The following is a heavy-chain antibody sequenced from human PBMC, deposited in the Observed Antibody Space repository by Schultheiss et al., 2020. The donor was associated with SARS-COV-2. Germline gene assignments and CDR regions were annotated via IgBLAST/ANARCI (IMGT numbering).Heavy chain of an antibody. D-gene: IGHD1-26*01. CDR3: EVGGGSYKYYFDY. Sequence: GGSLRLSCAASGFTVSSNYMSWVRQAPGKGLEWVSVIYSGGSTYYADSVKGRFTISRDNSKNTLYLQMNSLRAEDTAVYYCEVGGGSYKYYFDYWGQGTLVTVSS. CDR1: GFTVSSNY. V-gene: IGHV3-53*01. CDR2: IYSGGST. J-gene: IGHJ4*02.